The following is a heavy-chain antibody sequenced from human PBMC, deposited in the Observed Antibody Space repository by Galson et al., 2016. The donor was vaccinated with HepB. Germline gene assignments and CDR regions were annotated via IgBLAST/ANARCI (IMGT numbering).Heavy chain of an antibody. J-gene: IGHJ4*02. CDR3: VKDRRVTTGVFES. D-gene: IGHD4-23*01. V-gene: IGHV3-9*01. Sequence: SLRLSCAASGLAFDEYALHWVRQGPGKGLGWVSGISWDSETIDYVDSVRGRFRISRDNAEKSLFLQMNSLRQEDTGVYYCVKDRRVTTGVFESWGQGTLVVVSS. CDR2: ISWDSETI. CDR1: GLAFDEYA.